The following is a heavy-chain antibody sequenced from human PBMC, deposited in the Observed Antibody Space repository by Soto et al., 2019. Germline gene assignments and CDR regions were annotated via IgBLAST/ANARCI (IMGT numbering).Heavy chain of an antibody. Sequence: GGSLRLSCAASGFTFSDAWMSWVRQAPGKGLEWVGRIKSKTDGGTTDYAAPVKGRFTISRDDSKNTLYLQMNSLKTEDTAVYYCTTSLERYCSSTSCYIWGQGTLVTVSS. CDR3: TTSLERYCSSTSCYI. V-gene: IGHV3-15*01. D-gene: IGHD2-2*02. CDR1: GFTFSDAW. CDR2: IKSKTDGGTT. J-gene: IGHJ4*02.